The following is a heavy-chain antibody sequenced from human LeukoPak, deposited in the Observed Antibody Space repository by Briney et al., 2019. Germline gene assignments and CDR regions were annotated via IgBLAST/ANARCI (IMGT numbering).Heavy chain of an antibody. CDR2: ISYDGSNK. D-gene: IGHD3-16*01. CDR3: AREPEITEGDAFDI. Sequence: GRSLRLSCAASGFTFSSYAMHWVRQAPGKGLEWVAVISYDGSNKYYADSVKGRFTISRDNSKNTLYLQMNSLRAEDTAVYYCAREPEITEGDAFDIWGQGTMVTVSS. CDR1: GFTFSSYA. V-gene: IGHV3-30-3*01. J-gene: IGHJ3*02.